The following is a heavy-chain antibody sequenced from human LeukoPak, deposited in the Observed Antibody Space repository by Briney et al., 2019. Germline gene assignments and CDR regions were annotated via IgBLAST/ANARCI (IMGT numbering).Heavy chain of an antibody. CDR2: IYPGDSDT. Sequence: GESLKISCKGSGYTFSSNWIGWVRQMPGKGLEWMGIIYPGDSDTRYSPSFQGQVTISADKSSSTAYLQWSSLGASDTAMYYCARHRVGIYSRNHAFDIWGQGTMVTVSS. V-gene: IGHV5-51*01. J-gene: IGHJ3*02. CDR3: ARHRVGIYSRNHAFDI. D-gene: IGHD1-26*01. CDR1: GYTFSSNW.